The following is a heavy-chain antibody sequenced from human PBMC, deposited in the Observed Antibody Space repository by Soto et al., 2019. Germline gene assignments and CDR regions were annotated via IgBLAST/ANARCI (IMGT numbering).Heavy chain of an antibody. CDR1: GFTFTSYY. CDR2: INPSGGSQ. V-gene: IGHV1-46*01. J-gene: IGHJ4*02. D-gene: IGHD2-21*02. Sequence: QVQLVQSGAEVKKPGASVKVSCKASGFTFTSYYMHWVLQAPGQGLEWMGIINPSGGSQSYAQKFQGRVTMTRDTSTSSVYMELSSLRSEDTAVYYCAWSGRCGGDCPYDYWGQGTLVTVSS. CDR3: AWSGRCGGDCPYDY.